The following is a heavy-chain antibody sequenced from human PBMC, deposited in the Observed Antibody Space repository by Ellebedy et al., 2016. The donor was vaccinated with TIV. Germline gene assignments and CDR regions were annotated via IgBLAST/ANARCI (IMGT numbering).Heavy chain of an antibody. CDR3: SRDKGYCNAGTCYWAFDV. Sequence: GESLKISCEASESTFSSYGMSWVRQAPGKGLEWVSSISTTDGTHYADSVKGRFTISRDNPKNTLYLQMNSLRVEDTAVYYCSRDKGYCNAGTCYWAFDVWGQGSAVTVSS. V-gene: IGHV3-23*01. D-gene: IGHD2-15*01. J-gene: IGHJ3*01. CDR1: ESTFSSYG. CDR2: ISTTDGT.